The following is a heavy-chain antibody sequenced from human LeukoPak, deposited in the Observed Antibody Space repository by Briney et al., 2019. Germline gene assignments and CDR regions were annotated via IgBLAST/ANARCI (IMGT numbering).Heavy chain of an antibody. V-gene: IGHV4-38-2*02. Sequence: KPSETLSLTCTVSGYFSTAYYWGWIRQPPGKGLEWIASIRHDGHTYYNSSLKSQVTISVDMSRNQFSLKLNSLTAADTAVYYCARQVATKGEWAFDVWGQGTMVIVSS. CDR3: ARQVATKGEWAFDV. CDR1: GYFSTAYY. J-gene: IGHJ3*01. CDR2: IRHDGHT. D-gene: IGHD5-12*01.